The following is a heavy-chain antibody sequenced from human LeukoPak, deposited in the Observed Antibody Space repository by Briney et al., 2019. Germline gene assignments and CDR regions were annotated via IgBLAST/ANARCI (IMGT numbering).Heavy chain of an antibody. D-gene: IGHD7-27*01. V-gene: IGHV1-18*01. CDR1: GYTFTSYG. CDR3: ATLPWGASFDY. CDR2: ISAYSGDT. J-gene: IGHJ4*02. Sequence: ASVKVSCKASGYTFTSYGISWVRQAPGQGLEWMGWISAYSGDTNYAQKFQGRATMTTDTSTSTAYMELRSLRSDDTAVYYCATLPWGASFDYWGQGTLVTVSS.